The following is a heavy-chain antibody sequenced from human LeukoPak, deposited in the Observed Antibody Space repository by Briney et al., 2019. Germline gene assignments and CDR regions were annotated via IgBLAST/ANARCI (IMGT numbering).Heavy chain of an antibody. Sequence: PGGSLRLSCAASGFTFSSYAMSWVRQAPGKGLEWVPAISGSGGSTYYADSVKGRFTISRDNSKNTLYLQMNSLRAEDTAVYYCAKSYYGSGSYYPYYWGQGTLVTVSS. CDR3: AKSYYGSGSYYPYY. V-gene: IGHV3-23*01. J-gene: IGHJ4*02. CDR1: GFTFSSYA. CDR2: ISGSGGST. D-gene: IGHD3-10*01.